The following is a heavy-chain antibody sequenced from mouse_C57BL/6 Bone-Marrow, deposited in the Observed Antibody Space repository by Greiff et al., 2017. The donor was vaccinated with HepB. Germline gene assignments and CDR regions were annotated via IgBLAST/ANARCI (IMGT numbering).Heavy chain of an antibody. CDR3: ARKRILRGYFDV. CDR2: ISYDGSN. D-gene: IGHD1-1*01. CDR1: GYSITSGYY. J-gene: IGHJ1*03. Sequence: ESGPGLVKPSQSLSLTCSVTGYSITSGYYWNWIRQFPGNKLEWMGYISYDGSNNYNPSLKNRISITRDTSKNQFFLKLNSVTTEDTATYYCARKRILRGYFDVWGTGTTVTVSS. V-gene: IGHV3-6*01.